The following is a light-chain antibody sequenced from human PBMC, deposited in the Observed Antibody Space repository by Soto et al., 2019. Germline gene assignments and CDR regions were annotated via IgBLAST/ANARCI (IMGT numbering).Light chain of an antibody. Sequence: ETVMTQSPVTLSVSPGDTATLSCRASQRVSSHLAWYQQKPGQAPRLLIYAASTRATGIPVRFSGSGSETEFTLTIRSLQSEDSALYFCHQYNNWPWTFGQGTKVEIK. V-gene: IGKV3-15*01. CDR3: HQYNNWPWT. CDR1: QRVSSH. J-gene: IGKJ1*01. CDR2: AAS.